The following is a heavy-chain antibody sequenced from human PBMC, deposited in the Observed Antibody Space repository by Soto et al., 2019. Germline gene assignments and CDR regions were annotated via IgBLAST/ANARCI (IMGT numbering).Heavy chain of an antibody. J-gene: IGHJ4*02. D-gene: IGHD3-16*01. Sequence: ASVKVSCKASGYTFNFYGITWVRQAPGQGLEWMGWISGFNGNTNYAADLQGRVTMTTDTSTSTAYMELRGLRSDDTAVYYCARIGVSSGHESPDFDSWGQGTLVTAPQ. V-gene: IGHV1-18*01. CDR2: ISGFNGNT. CDR1: GYTFNFYG. CDR3: ARIGVSSGHESPDFDS.